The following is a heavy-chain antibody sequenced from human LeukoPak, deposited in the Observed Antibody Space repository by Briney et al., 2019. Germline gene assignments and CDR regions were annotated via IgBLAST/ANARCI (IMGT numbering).Heavy chain of an antibody. CDR2: ICVSGGGT. Sequence: GGSLRLSCAASGFTFSSYAMSWVRQAPGKGLEWVSGICVSGGGTYYADSVKGRFTISRDNSKNTLYLQINNLRGEDASVYYCAKDWAGEMATIWDYWGQGTLVTVSS. CDR1: GFTFSSYA. CDR3: AKDWAGEMATIWDY. J-gene: IGHJ4*02. V-gene: IGHV3-23*01. D-gene: IGHD5-24*01.